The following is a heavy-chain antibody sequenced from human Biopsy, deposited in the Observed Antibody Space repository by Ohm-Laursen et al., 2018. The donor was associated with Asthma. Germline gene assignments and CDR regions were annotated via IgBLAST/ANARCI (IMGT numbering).Heavy chain of an antibody. J-gene: IGHJ3*02. V-gene: IGHV4-39*02. CDR2: IYYNGKT. Sequence: SETLSLTCAVSCGSMSSCSYYWGWIRQPPGKGLEWIGSIYYNGKTYYNPSLKSRITITVDTSKKQLSLQLCFVTAADTAVYYCARDGGLTSYPGTFHIWGQGTMVTVSS. D-gene: IGHD1-1*01. CDR1: CGSMSSCSYY. CDR3: ARDGGLTSYPGTFHI.